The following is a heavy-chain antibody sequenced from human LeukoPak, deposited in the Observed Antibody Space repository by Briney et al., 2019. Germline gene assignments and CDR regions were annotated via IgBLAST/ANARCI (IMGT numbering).Heavy chain of an antibody. CDR2: INHSGST. D-gene: IGHD3-10*01. V-gene: IGHV4-34*01. Sequence: SETLSLTCAASGGSFSGYYWSWIRQPPGKGLEWIGEINHSGSTNYNPSLKSRVTISVDTSKNQFSLKLSSVTAADTAVYYCARGRYYGSGSSPFDYWGQGTLVTVSS. J-gene: IGHJ4*02. CDR1: GGSFSGYY. CDR3: ARGRYYGSGSSPFDY.